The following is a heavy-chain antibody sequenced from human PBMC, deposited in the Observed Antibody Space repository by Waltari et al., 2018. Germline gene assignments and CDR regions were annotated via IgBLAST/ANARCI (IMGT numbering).Heavy chain of an antibody. J-gene: IGHJ4*02. CDR1: GGTISSGSYY. V-gene: IGHV4-61*02. CDR3: ARESIAAAVPFDY. CDR2: IYTSGGT. Sequence: QVQLQESGPGLVKPSQTLSLTCTVSGGTISSGSYYWSWIRQPAGKGLEWIGRIYTSGGTNYNPSLKSRVTISVDTSKNQFSLKLSSVTAADTAVYYCARESIAAAVPFDYWGQGTLVTVSS. D-gene: IGHD6-13*01.